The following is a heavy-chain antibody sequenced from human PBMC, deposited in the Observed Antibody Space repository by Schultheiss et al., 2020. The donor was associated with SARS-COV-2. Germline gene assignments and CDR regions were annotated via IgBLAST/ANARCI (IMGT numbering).Heavy chain of an antibody. J-gene: IGHJ6*02. CDR1: GGSFSGYY. CDR2: IYYSGST. D-gene: IGHD1-20*01. V-gene: IGHV4-59*01. Sequence: SETLSLTCAVYGGSFSGYYWSWIRQPPGKGLEWIGSIYYSGSTNYNPSLKSRVTISVDTSKNQFSLKLSSVTAADTAVYYCARLTGDYYYGMDVWGQGTTVTVSS. CDR3: ARLTGDYYYGMDV.